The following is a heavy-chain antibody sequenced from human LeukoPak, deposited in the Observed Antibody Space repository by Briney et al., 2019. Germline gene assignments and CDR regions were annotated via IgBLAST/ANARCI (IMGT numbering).Heavy chain of an antibody. CDR3: ASIAARHDAFDI. V-gene: IGHV3-30*01. CDR2: ISYDGSNK. D-gene: IGHD6-6*01. CDR1: GITFSSYA. Sequence: GRPLRLSCAASGITFSSYAMHWVRQAPGKGLEWVAVISYDGSNKYYADSVKGRFTISRDNSKNTLYLQMNSLRAEDTAVYYCASIAARHDAFDIWGQGTMVTVSS. J-gene: IGHJ3*02.